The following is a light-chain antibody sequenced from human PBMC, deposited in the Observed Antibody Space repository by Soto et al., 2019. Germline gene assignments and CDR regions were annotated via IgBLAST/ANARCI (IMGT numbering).Light chain of an antibody. CDR3: QQFGSSLYT. CDR2: ATS. J-gene: IGKJ2*01. V-gene: IGKV3-20*01. CDR1: QRVDSAY. Sequence: EIVLTPSPGPLSLSPGDRATLSCRTSQRVDSAYLAWYQQKPGQAPRLLIYATSTRATGIPDRFSGSGSGADVTLTISRLEPEDFAVYYCQQFGSSLYTFGQGTKLEIK.